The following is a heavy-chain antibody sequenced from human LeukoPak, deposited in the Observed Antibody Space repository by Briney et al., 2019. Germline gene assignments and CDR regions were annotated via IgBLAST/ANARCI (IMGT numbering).Heavy chain of an antibody. D-gene: IGHD6-13*01. CDR1: GYTFNGYY. CDR2: FNPNSGVT. CDR3: ARPSGSWPNYFFDY. J-gene: IGHJ4*02. Sequence: ASVKVSCKSSGYTFNGYYIHRLRQAPGQGLEWMGCFNPNSGVTNYAQRFQDRVTMTRDTSFSTAYMELNRLTSDDTAVYYCARPSGSWPNYFFDYWGQGTLVTVSS. V-gene: IGHV1-2*02.